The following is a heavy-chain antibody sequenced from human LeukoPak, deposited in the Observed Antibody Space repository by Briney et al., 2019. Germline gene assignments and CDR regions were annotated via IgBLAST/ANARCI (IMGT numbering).Heavy chain of an antibody. CDR2: ISGRGVGT. J-gene: IGHJ4*02. Sequence: GGSLRLSYAASGFTFSLYAMSWVRQAPGKGLEWVSGISGRGVGTTYADSVKGRFTISRDNSKNTVYLQMNRLRAEDTAVYFCAKDSSSRGWYFEHWGQGTLVTVSS. CDR1: GFTFSLYA. V-gene: IGHV3-23*01. CDR3: AKDSSSRGWYFEH. D-gene: IGHD6-19*01.